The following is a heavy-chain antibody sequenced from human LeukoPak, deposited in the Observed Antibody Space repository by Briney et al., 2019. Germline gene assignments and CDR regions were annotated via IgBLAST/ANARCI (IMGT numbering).Heavy chain of an antibody. CDR1: GFFFSNYW. D-gene: IGHD6-19*01. CDR2: INPSGTAT. J-gene: IGHJ4*02. Sequence: RGSLRLSCAASGFFFSNYWMTWVRQAPGTGLEFVANINPSGTATYYADPVKGRFTISRDNAKNLVYLQMNSLRADDTAVYHCGRFGYVAGVDLWGQGTLVAVSS. CDR3: GRFGYVAGVDL. V-gene: IGHV3-7*01.